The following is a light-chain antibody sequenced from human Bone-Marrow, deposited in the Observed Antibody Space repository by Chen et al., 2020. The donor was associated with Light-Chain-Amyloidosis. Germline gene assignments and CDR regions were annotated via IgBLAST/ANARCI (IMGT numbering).Light chain of an antibody. CDR2: RDT. V-gene: IGLV3-25*03. Sequence: SYELTQPPSVSVSPGQTARITCSGDDLPTKYAYWYQQKPGQAPVLEIQRDTKWPSGISERFSGSSSGTTATLTIGGVQAEDEADYHSQSADVGGTYEVIVGGGTKLTGL. J-gene: IGLJ2*01. CDR1: DLPTKY. CDR3: QSADVGGTYEVI.